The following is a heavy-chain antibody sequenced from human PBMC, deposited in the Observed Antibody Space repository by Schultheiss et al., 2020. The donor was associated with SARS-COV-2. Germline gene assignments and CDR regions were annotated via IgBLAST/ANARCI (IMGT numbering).Heavy chain of an antibody. J-gene: IGHJ4*02. CDR2: ISYDGSNK. Sequence: GGSLRLSCAASGFTFSSYAMHWVRQAPGKGLEWVAVISYDGSNKYYADSVKGRFTISRDNAKNSLYLQMNSLRDEDTAVYYCARDATLIYSSSWYWVDYWGQGTLVTVSS. CDR3: ARDATLIYSSSWYWVDY. CDR1: GFTFSSYA. D-gene: IGHD6-13*01. V-gene: IGHV3-30*04.